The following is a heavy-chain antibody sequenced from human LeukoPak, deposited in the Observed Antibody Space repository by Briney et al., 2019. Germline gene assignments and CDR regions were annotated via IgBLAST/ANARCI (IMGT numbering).Heavy chain of an antibody. V-gene: IGHV3-30*18. CDR1: GFIFISYG. CDR2: ISYDGSNK. J-gene: IGHJ6*02. D-gene: IGHD3-10*01. CDR3: AKDYYYGSGSYYNWYYYGMDV. Sequence: GRSLRLSCAASGFIFISYGMHWVRQAPGKGLEWVALISYDGSNKYYADSVKGRFTISRDNSKNTLYLQMNSLRAEDTAVYYCAKDYYYGSGSYYNWYYYGMDVWGQGTTVTVSS.